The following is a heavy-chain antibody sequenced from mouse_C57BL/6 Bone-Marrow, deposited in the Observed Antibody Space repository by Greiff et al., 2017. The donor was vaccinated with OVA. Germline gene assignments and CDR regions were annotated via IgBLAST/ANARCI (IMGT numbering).Heavy chain of an antibody. CDR2: IYPRDGST. D-gene: IGHD2-4*01. CDR1: GYTFTSYD. V-gene: IGHV1-85*01. CDR3: ARWGSYYDYGYAMDY. Sequence: VHLVESGPELVKPGASVKLSCKASGYTFTSYDINWVKQRPGQGLEWIGWIYPRDGSTKYNEKFKGKATLTVDTSSSTAYMELHSLTSEDSAVYFCARWGSYYDYGYAMDYWGQGTSVTVSS. J-gene: IGHJ4*01.